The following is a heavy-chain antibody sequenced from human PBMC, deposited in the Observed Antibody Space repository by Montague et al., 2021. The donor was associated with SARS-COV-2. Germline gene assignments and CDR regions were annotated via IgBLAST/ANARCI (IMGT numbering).Heavy chain of an antibody. V-gene: IGHV4-34*01. D-gene: IGHD3-10*01. Sequence: SETLSLTCSVYGDSFSTYTWIWVRHPPVEGLEWFGEINHTGSTSYNPSLKRRVTMSIDSSNNQVSLKLSSMTAADTAVYYCATRSTLWFGEDWGQGTLVTVSS. CDR2: INHTGST. CDR3: ATRSTLWFGED. J-gene: IGHJ4*02. CDR1: GDSFSTYT.